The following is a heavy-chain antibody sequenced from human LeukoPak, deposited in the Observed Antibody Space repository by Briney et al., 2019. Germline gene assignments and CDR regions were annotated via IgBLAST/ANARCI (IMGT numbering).Heavy chain of an antibody. CDR2: INDYTGDS. V-gene: IGHV4-34*01. CDR1: GGSFTDYF. Sequence: SETLSLTCTVFGGSFTDYFWTWIRHSPGKGLEWIGEINDYTGDSKYNPSLNSRVSISLEKSKNQLSLELRSVTAADTAVYYCAAHTYYDFWSGYQPLYYYYYMDVWGKGTTVTVSS. J-gene: IGHJ6*03. CDR3: AAHTYYDFWSGYQPLYYYYYMDV. D-gene: IGHD3-3*01.